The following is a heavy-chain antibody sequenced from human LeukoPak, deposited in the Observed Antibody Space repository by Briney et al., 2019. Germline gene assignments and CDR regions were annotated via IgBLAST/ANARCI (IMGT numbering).Heavy chain of an antibody. CDR3: ARGGYGGNSELDY. D-gene: IGHD4-23*01. V-gene: IGHV3-13*01. CDR2: IGTAGDT. Sequence: GESLKISCAASGFTFSSYDMHWVRQATGKGLEWVSAIGTAGDTYYPGSVKGRFTISRENAKNSLYLQMNSLRAGDTAVYYCARGGYGGNSELDYWGQGTLVTVSS. J-gene: IGHJ4*02. CDR1: GFTFSSYD.